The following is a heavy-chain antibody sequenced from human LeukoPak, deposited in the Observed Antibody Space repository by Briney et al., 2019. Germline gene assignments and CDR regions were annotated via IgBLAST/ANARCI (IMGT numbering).Heavy chain of an antibody. D-gene: IGHD2-15*01. J-gene: IGHJ4*02. Sequence: GGSLRLSCTASGFTFGDYAMSWVRQAPEKGLEWLGHVKSKIHGGTTEYAAPVKGRFTISRDDSQNTVYLQMNSLKTEDTAVYYCIGVAEGYWGQGTLVTVSS. V-gene: IGHV3-15*05. CDR1: GFTFGDYA. CDR3: IGVAEGY. CDR2: VKSKIHGGTT.